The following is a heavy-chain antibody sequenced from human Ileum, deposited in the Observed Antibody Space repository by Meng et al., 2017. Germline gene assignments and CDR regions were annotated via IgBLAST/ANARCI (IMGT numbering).Heavy chain of an antibody. V-gene: IGHV4-4*02. D-gene: IGHD2-15*01. Sequence: QVQLQAPGPGLVEPSGTLSLPCTVSGGSISSSFYWSWVRQSPGKGLEWIGQIYLAGSPNYNPSLESRVTISVDKSKNQFSLRLTSVTAADTAIFYCVRHGGKYFDSWGQGTLVTVSS. CDR1: GGSISSSFY. CDR3: VRHGGKYFDS. J-gene: IGHJ4*02. CDR2: IYLAGSP.